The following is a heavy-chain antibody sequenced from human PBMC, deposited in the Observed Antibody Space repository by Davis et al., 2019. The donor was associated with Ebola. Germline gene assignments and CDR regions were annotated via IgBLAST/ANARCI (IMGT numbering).Heavy chain of an antibody. J-gene: IGHJ6*02. V-gene: IGHV3-43*02. CDR2: ISGDGGST. D-gene: IGHD3-10*01. CDR3: ARGPYYYYGMDV. CDR1: GFTFDDYA. Sequence: GESLKISCAASGFTFDDYAMHWVRQAPGKGLEWVSLISGDGGSTYYADSVKGRFTISRDNAKNSLYLQMNSLRDEDTAVYYCARGPYYYYGMDVWGQGTTVTVSS.